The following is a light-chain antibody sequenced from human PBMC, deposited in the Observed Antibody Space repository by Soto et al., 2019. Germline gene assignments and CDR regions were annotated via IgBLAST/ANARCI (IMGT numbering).Light chain of an antibody. Sequence: QSVLTQPASVSGSPGQSITISCTGTSSDVGGYNYVSWYQQHPGKAPKLMIYEVSNRPSGVSNRFSGSKSGNTASLTISGLQAEDEADYYCAAWDDGLFVFGSGTKVTVL. CDR2: EVS. CDR1: SSDVGGYNY. CDR3: AAWDDGLFV. J-gene: IGLJ1*01. V-gene: IGLV2-14*01.